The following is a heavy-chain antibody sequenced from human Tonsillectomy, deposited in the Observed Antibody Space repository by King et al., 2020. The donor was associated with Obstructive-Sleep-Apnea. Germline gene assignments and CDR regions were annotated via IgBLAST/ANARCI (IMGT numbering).Heavy chain of an antibody. J-gene: IGHJ3*02. CDR3: SKGRYGDYPIDAFDI. D-gene: IGHD4-17*01. Sequence: QLVQSGGGLVQPGRSLRLSCAASGFTFDDYAMHWVRQAPGKGLEWVSGISWNSGTIGYADSVKGRFPISRDNAKNSLYLQMNSLRAEDTALYYCSKGRYGDYPIDAFDIWGQGTMVTVSS. CDR2: ISWNSGTI. CDR1: GFTFDDYA. V-gene: IGHV3-9*01.